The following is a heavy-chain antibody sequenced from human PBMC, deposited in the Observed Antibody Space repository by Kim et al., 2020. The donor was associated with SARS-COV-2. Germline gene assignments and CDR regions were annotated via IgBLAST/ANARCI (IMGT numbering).Heavy chain of an antibody. CDR1: GYTFTTYP. CDR3: ARAGGYSNNHYYYYGMDV. Sequence: ASVKVSCKASGYTFTTYPINWVRQAPAQGLEWMGWINTNTGNPTYAQGFTGRFVFSLDTSVSTAYLQISSLKAEDTAVYFCARAGGYSNNHYYYYGMDVWGQGTTVTVSS. V-gene: IGHV7-4-1*02. D-gene: IGHD1-26*01. CDR2: INTNTGNP. J-gene: IGHJ6*02.